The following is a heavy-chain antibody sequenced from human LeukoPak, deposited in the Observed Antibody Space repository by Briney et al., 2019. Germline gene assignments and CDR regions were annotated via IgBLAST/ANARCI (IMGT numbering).Heavy chain of an antibody. CDR1: GGSFSGYY. CDR2: INHSGNT. CDR3: ARHQGITMVRGVIKRLYYFDY. J-gene: IGHJ4*02. Sequence: SETLSLTCAVYGGSFSGYYWSWIRQPPGKGLGWIGEINHSGNTNYNPSLKSRVTISVDTSKNQFSLKLSSVTAADTAVYYCARHQGITMVRGVIKRLYYFDYWGQGTLVTVSS. D-gene: IGHD3-10*01. V-gene: IGHV4-34*01.